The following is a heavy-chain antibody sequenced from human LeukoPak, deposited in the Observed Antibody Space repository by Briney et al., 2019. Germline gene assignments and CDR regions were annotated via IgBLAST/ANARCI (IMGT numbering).Heavy chain of an antibody. CDR3: ARDLYSGSYRSGLDY. V-gene: IGHV4-61*01. J-gene: IGHJ4*02. CDR2: IYYSGST. CDR1: GGSISSGSYY. D-gene: IGHD1-26*01. Sequence: SQTLSLTCTVSGGSISSGSYYWSWIRQPPGKGLEWIGYIYYSGSTNYNPSLKSRVTISVDTSKNQFSLKLSSVTAADTAVYYCARDLYSGSYRSGLDYWGQGTLVTVSS.